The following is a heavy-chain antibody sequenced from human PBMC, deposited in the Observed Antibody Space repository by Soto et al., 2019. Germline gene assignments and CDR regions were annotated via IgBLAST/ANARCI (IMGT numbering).Heavy chain of an antibody. J-gene: IGHJ4*02. V-gene: IGHV3-23*01. D-gene: IGHD2-8*01. CDR1: GFTFSSYA. CDR2: ISGSGGST. CDR3: AKPKNGASYFDY. Sequence: GESLKISCAASGFTFSSYAMSWVRQAPGKGLEWVSAISGSGGSTYYADSVKGRFTISRDNSKNTLYLQMNSLRAEDTAVYYCAKPKNGASYFDYWGQGTLVTVSS.